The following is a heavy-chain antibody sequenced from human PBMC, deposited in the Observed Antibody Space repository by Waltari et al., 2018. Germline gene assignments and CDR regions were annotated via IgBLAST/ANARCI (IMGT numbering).Heavy chain of an antibody. D-gene: IGHD2-2*01. CDR2: INPNSGGT. J-gene: IGHJ6*02. CDR1: GYTFTGYY. CDR3: ARDIVVVPAASEGMDV. Sequence: QVQLVQSGTEVKKPGASVKVSCKASGYTFTGYYMHWVRQAPGQGLEWMGWINPNSGGTNYAQKFQGRVTMTRDTSISTAYMELSRLRSDDTAVYYCARDIVVVPAASEGMDVWGQGTTVTVSS. V-gene: IGHV1-2*02.